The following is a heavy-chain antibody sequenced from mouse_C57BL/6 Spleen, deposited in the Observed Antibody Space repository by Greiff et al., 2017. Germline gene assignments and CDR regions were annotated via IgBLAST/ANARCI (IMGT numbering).Heavy chain of an antibody. CDR1: GFTFSDYY. Sequence: EVKLVESGGGLVQPGGSLKLSCAASGFTFSDYYMHWVRQTPEKRLEWVAYISNGGGSTYYPDTVKGRFTISRDNAKNTLYLQMSRLKSEDTAMYYCARLEDGYYAMDYWGQGTSVTVSS. J-gene: IGHJ4*01. CDR2: ISNGGGST. V-gene: IGHV5-12*01. D-gene: IGHD2-3*01. CDR3: ARLEDGYYAMDY.